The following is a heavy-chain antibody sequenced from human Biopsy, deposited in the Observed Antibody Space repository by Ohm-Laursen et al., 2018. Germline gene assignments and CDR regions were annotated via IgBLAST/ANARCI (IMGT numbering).Heavy chain of an antibody. J-gene: IGHJ5*02. Sequence: TLSLTCTVSGGSISNNNYYWGWIRQPPGKGLEWIGSIFYRGSTHYKPSLKSRVNISVDTSKNQLSLKLNSVTAADTAVYYCARDYDTGGYYYVSWGQGTLVTVSS. V-gene: IGHV4-39*01. D-gene: IGHD3-22*01. CDR2: IFYRGST. CDR3: ARDYDTGGYYYVS. CDR1: GGSISNNNYY.